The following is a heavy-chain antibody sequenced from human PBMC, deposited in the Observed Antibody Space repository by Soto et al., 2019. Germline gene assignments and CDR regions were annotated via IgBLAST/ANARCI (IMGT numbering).Heavy chain of an antibody. V-gene: IGHV3-7*01. CDR1: GFTFSHNW. Sequence: EVQLVDSGGGLVQPGGSLRLSCAASGFTFSHNWMNWVRQAPGKGREWGANIKEVGGEKFYVESVKGRFTISRDNGKNSLYLQMNSLTADDTAVYYCARGSSGYGLMWFGEFLSSFDYWGQGTLVTVSS. CDR3: ARGSSGYGLMWFGEFLSSFDY. D-gene: IGHD3-10*01. CDR2: IKEVGGEK. J-gene: IGHJ4*02.